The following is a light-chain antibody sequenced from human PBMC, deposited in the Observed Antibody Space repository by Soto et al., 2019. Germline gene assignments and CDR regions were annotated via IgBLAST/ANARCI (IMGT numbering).Light chain of an antibody. V-gene: IGKV3-20*01. Sequence: EIVVTQPPCTLPLSPGERATLSCRASQSVSNNYLAWYQQKPGQAPRLLIYGASNRATGIPDRFSGSGSGTAFTLTIRRLEPEASAVYYCQQYVSSGTFGQGTKVDIK. CDR1: QSVSNNY. CDR3: QQYVSSGT. J-gene: IGKJ1*01. CDR2: GAS.